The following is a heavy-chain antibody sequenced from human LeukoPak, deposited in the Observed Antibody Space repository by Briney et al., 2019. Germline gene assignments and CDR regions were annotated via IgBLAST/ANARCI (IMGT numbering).Heavy chain of an antibody. V-gene: IGHV3-21*01. Sequence: GGSLRLSCAASGFTFSSYSMYWVRQAPGKGLEWVSSISSSSSYIYYADSVKGRFTISRDNAKNSLYLQMNSLRAEDTAVYYCARDSSLLMVYAIPAYYYGMDVWGQGTTVTVSS. CDR3: ARDSSLLMVYAIPAYYYGMDV. CDR1: GFTFSSYS. D-gene: IGHD2-8*01. CDR2: ISSSSSYI. J-gene: IGHJ6*02.